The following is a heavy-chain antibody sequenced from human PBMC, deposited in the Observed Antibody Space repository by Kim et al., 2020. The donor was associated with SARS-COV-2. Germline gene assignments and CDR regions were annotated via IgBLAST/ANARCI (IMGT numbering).Heavy chain of an antibody. Sequence: GGSLRLSCAASGFIFNNFAMHWVRQTPGKGLELVGVIWHDGTHKFYPDSVKGRFTISRDNSKNMLFLQMDSLGADDTSVYYCARDLSNSWADAYYFDYWGQGTLVTVSS. CDR1: GFIFNNFA. CDR3: ARDLSNSWADAYYFDY. CDR2: IWHDGTHK. V-gene: IGHV3-33*01. D-gene: IGHD6-13*01. J-gene: IGHJ4*02.